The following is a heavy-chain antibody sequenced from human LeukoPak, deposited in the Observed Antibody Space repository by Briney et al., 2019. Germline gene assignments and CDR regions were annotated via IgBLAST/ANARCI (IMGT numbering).Heavy chain of an antibody. V-gene: IGHV3-7*01. CDR3: ARAHSYITMVRGVSTVDAFDI. D-gene: IGHD3-10*01. CDR1: GFTFSSYW. Sequence: PGGSLRLSCAASGFTFSSYWMSWVRQAPGKGLEWMANIKQDGSEKYYVDSVKGRLTISRDNDKNSLYLQMNSLRAEDTDVYYCARAHSYITMVRGVSTVDAFDIWGQGTMVSVSS. J-gene: IGHJ3*02. CDR2: IKQDGSEK.